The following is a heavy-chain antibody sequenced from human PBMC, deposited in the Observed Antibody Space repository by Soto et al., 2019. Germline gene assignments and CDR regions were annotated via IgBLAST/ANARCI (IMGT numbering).Heavy chain of an antibody. CDR3: ARDNAWYYGMDV. J-gene: IGHJ6*02. CDR1: GFTFSSYA. Sequence: QVQLVESGGGVVQPGRSLRLSCAASGFTFSSYAMHWVRQAPGKGLEWVAVISYDGSNKYYADSVKGRFTISRDNSKNTLYLQMNSLRAEDTAVYYCARDNAWYYGMDVWGQGTTVTVSS. CDR2: ISYDGSNK. V-gene: IGHV3-30-3*01.